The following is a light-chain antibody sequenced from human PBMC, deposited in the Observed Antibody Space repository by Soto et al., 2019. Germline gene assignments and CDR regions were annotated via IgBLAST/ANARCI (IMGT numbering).Light chain of an antibody. CDR1: QSVSSN. CDR3: QQYNNWLIT. V-gene: IGKV3-15*01. J-gene: IGKJ5*01. Sequence: EILMTQSPATLSVCPGERATLSCRASQSVSSNLAWYQQKPGQAPRLLIYGASTRATGIPARFSGSGSGTEFTLTISSLQSEDFAVYYCQQYNNWLITFGQGTRLEIK. CDR2: GAS.